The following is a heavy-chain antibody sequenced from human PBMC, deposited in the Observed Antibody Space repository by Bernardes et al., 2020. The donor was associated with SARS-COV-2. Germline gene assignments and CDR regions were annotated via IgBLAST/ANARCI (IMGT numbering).Heavy chain of an antibody. CDR1: GGSFSGYY. Sequence: SETLSLTCAVYGGSFSGYYWSWIRQPPGKGLEWIGEINHSGSTNYNPSLKSRVTISVDTSKNQFSLKLSSVTAADTAVYYCARGPFMITFGGVIVRGYYGMDVWGQGTTVTVSS. J-gene: IGHJ6*02. D-gene: IGHD3-16*02. V-gene: IGHV4-34*01. CDR2: INHSGST. CDR3: ARGPFMITFGGVIVRGYYGMDV.